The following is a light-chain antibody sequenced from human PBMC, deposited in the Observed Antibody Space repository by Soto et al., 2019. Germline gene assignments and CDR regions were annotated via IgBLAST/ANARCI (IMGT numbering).Light chain of an antibody. V-gene: IGKV3-15*01. J-gene: IGKJ1*01. Sequence: EKVMTQSPATLSVSPGERATLSCRASQSVSSNLAWYQQKPGQAPRLLIYGASTRATGIPARFSGSGSGTEFTLTISSLQYEDFAVYYWQQYNNWPRTFGQGTNVDIK. CDR3: QQYNNWPRT. CDR2: GAS. CDR1: QSVSSN.